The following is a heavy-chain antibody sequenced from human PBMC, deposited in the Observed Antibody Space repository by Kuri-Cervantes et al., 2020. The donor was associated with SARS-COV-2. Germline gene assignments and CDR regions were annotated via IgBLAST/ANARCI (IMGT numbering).Heavy chain of an antibody. J-gene: IGHJ6*03. CDR3: ARELRFLEWLPQSESYMDV. CDR1: GYTFTSSG. Sequence: ASVKVSCNASGYTFTSSGISWVRQAPGQGLEWMGWISAYNGNTNYAQKLQGRVTMTTDTYTSTAYMELRSLRSDDTAVYYCARELRFLEWLPQSESYMDVWGKGTTVTVSS. D-gene: IGHD3-3*01. V-gene: IGHV1-18*01. CDR2: ISAYNGNT.